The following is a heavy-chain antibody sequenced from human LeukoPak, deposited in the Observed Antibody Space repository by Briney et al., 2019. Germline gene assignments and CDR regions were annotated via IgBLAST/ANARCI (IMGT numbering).Heavy chain of an antibody. Sequence: GGSLRLSCAASGFTFSSYWMSWVRQAPGKGLEWVANIKQDGSEKYYVDSVKGRFTISRDNAKNSLYLQMNSLRAEDTAVYYCARGENYDILTGLDAFDIWGQGTMVTVSS. D-gene: IGHD3-9*01. CDR1: GFTFSSYW. V-gene: IGHV3-7*03. CDR3: ARGENYDILTGLDAFDI. CDR2: IKQDGSEK. J-gene: IGHJ3*02.